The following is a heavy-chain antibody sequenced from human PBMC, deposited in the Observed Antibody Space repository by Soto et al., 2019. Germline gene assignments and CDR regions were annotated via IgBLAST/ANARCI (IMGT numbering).Heavy chain of an antibody. CDR2: IYYSGIT. CDR3: ARDRYYRLAA. V-gene: IGHV4-31*03. CDR1: GGSISSPGHF. Sequence: PSETLSLTCTVSGGSISSPGHFWCWILQHPGKGLEWIGCIYYSGITYYNPSLKSRVTISVDTSKNQFSLKLSSVTAADTAVYYCARDRYYRLAAWGQGTPVTVSS. J-gene: IGHJ1*01. D-gene: IGHD2-8*01.